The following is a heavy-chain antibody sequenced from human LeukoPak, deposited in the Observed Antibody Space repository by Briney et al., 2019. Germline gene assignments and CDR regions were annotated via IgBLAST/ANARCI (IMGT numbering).Heavy chain of an antibody. CDR3: ARGARGYSYG. CDR1: GGSVSNGNFY. CDR2: IYYTGSA. D-gene: IGHD5-18*01. V-gene: IGHV4-61*01. J-gene: IGHJ4*01. Sequence: PSETLSLTCTVSGGSVSNGNFYWSWLRQPPGKALEWIGYIYYTGSAYYSPSLKSRVTISVDSSKNQFSLKLTSVTAADTAVYYCARGARGYSYGWGQGTLVTVSS.